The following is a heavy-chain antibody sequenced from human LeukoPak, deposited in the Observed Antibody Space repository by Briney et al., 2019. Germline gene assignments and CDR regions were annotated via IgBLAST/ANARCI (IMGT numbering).Heavy chain of an antibody. J-gene: IGHJ4*02. Sequence: AGGSLRLSCAASGFAFSSYAMSWVRQAPGKGLEWVSAISGSGGSTYYADSVKGRFTISRDNSKNTLYLQMNSLRAEDTAVYYCAKEKMGATRYFDYWGQGTLVTVSS. D-gene: IGHD1-26*01. CDR1: GFAFSSYA. V-gene: IGHV3-23*01. CDR3: AKEKMGATRYFDY. CDR2: ISGSGGST.